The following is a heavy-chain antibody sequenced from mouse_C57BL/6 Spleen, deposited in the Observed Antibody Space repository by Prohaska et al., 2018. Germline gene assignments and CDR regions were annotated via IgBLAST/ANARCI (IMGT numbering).Heavy chain of an antibody. J-gene: IGHJ3*01. CDR3: TRCDGYYRAWFAY. V-gene: IGHV1-15*01. CDR2: IDPETGGT. Sequence: QVQLQQSGAELVRPGASVTLSCKASGYTFTDYEMHWVKQTPVHGLEWIGAIDPETGGTAYNQKFKGKAILTADKSSSTAYMELRSLTSEDSAVYYCTRCDGYYRAWFAYWGQGTLVTVSA. CDR1: GYTFTDYE. D-gene: IGHD2-3*01.